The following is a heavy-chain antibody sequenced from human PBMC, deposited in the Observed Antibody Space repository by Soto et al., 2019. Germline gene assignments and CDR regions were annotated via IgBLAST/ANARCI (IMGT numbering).Heavy chain of an antibody. CDR3: VRFWPPPDYDTLAGYTDAFDY. Sequence: SETLSLTCIISGGSISGYYWTWIRQSPGKGLEFIGYIYNGNTNYNPSLNSRVTISVDTSKNQFSLKLTSVTAADTAVYYCVRFWPPPDYDTLAGYTDAFDYWGQGTLVTVSS. CDR1: GGSISGYY. D-gene: IGHD3-9*01. V-gene: IGHV4-59*08. J-gene: IGHJ4*02. CDR2: IYNGNT.